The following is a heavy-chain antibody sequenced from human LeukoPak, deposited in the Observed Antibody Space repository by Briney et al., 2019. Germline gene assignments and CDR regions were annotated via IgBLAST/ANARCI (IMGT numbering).Heavy chain of an antibody. J-gene: IGHJ4*02. CDR3: ARTRVYYDSSGYYFDY. CDR2: IIPIFGTA. Sequence: SVKVPCKASGGTFSSYAISWVRQAPGQGLEWMGGIIPIFGTANYAQKFQGRVTITTDESTSTAYMELSSLRSEDTAVYYCARTRVYYDSSGYYFDYWGQGTLVTVSS. V-gene: IGHV1-69*05. CDR1: GGTFSSYA. D-gene: IGHD3-22*01.